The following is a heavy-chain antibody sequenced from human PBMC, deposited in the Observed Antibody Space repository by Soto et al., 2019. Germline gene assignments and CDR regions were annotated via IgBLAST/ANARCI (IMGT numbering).Heavy chain of an antibody. V-gene: IGHV3-30-3*01. CDR3: ARGIVDYGDYEHYYYYGMDV. D-gene: IGHD4-17*01. CDR2: ISYDGTFK. CDR1: GFTFTSYA. Sequence: QVQLVESGGGVVQPGRSLRLSCAASGFTFTSYALHWVRQAPGTGLEWLAVISYDGTFKFYAESVTGRVTISRDDSKNTLFLEVNSLSAGETAVYYCARGIVDYGDYEHYYYYGMDVWGQGTAVTVSS. J-gene: IGHJ6*02.